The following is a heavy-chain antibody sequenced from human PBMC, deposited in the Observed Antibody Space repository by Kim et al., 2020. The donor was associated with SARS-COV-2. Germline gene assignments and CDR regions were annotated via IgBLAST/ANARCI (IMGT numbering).Heavy chain of an antibody. Sequence: GGSLRLSCAASGFTFSSYGMHWVRQAPGKGLEWVAVISYNGSNKYYADSVKGRFTISRDNSKNTLYLQMNSLRAEDTAVYYCAKDLSMDNYYYGMDFSG. CDR3: AKDLSMDNYYYGMDF. V-gene: IGHV3-30*18. CDR2: ISYNGSNK. D-gene: IGHD3-10*01. CDR1: GFTFSSYG. J-gene: IGHJ6*02.